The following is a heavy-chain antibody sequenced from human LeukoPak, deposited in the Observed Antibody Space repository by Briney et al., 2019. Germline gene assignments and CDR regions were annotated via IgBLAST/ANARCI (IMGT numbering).Heavy chain of an antibody. CDR2: IKKDGSEK. D-gene: IGHD5-18*01. CDR1: GFTFSSYW. CDR3: ARHLSGITGYTYGRGIDY. Sequence: RGSLRLSCAASGFTFSSYWMSWVRQAPGKGLEWVANIKKDGSEKYYVDSVKGRFTISRDNAKTSLYLQMNSLRAEDMAVYYCARHLSGITGYTYGRGIDYWGQGTLVTVSS. V-gene: IGHV3-7*01. J-gene: IGHJ4*02.